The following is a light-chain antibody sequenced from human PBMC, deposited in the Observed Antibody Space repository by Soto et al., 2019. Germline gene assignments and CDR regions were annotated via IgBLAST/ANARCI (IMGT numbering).Light chain of an antibody. Sequence: DIQLTQSHSTLSASVGDRVTLTCRASQSISSWLAWYQQKPGKAPKLLIYKASSLESGVPSRFSGSGSGTEFTLTISSLQPDDFATYYCQQYNSYWTFGQGTRWIS. CDR3: QQYNSYWT. V-gene: IGKV1-5*03. J-gene: IGKJ1*01. CDR2: KAS. CDR1: QSISSW.